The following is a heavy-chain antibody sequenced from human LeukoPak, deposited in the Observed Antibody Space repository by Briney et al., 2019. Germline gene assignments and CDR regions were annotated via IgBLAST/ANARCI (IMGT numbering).Heavy chain of an antibody. J-gene: IGHJ4*02. V-gene: IGHV3-30*02. D-gene: IGHD3-22*01. CDR1: GFIFNSYG. Sequence: GGSLRLSCAASGFIFNSYGMHWVRQAPGKGLEWVAFIRYDGSNKYYADSVKGRFTISRDNSKNTLYLQMNSLRVEDTAVYYCATLPYYYDSSGSYYFDYWGQGTRVTVSS. CDR3: ATLPYYYDSSGSYYFDY. CDR2: IRYDGSNK.